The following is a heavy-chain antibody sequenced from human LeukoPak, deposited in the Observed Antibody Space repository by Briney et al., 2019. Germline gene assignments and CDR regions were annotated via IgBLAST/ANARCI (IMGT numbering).Heavy chain of an antibody. D-gene: IGHD3-22*01. CDR3: AKVFSRGYYDSSGYYYKDY. CDR2: ISGSGGST. V-gene: IGHV3-23*01. J-gene: IGHJ4*02. CDR1: GFTFSSYA. Sequence: GGSLRLSCAASGFTFSSYAMSWVRQAPGKGLEWVSAISGSGGSTYYADSVKGRFTISRDNSKNTLYLQMNSLRAEDMAVYYCAKVFSRGYYDSSGYYYKDYWGQGTLVTVSS.